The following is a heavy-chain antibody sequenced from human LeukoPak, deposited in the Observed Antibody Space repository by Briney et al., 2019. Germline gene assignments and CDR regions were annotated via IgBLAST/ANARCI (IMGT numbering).Heavy chain of an antibody. CDR1: GFTFANYA. J-gene: IGHJ4*02. V-gene: IGHV3-23*01. CDR3: ARSLGELPFDY. D-gene: IGHD1-26*01. Sequence: GGSLRLSCAASGFTFANYAMSWVRQGQEKGLEWVSSISGSGAGTYYPESLKGRVTISRDNSKNTVHLQVNNLRAEDTAVYYCARSLGELPFDYWGQGTLVTVSS. CDR2: ISGSGAGT.